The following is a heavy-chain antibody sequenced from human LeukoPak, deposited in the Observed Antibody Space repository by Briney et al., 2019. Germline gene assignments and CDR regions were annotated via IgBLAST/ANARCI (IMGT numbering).Heavy chain of an antibody. CDR3: ARFSCSSTSCESYYYYMDV. V-gene: IGHV4-39*01. J-gene: IGHJ6*03. CDR2: IYYSGST. Sequence: PSETLSLTCTVSGGSISSSSYYWGWIRQPPGKGLEWIGSIYYSGSTYYNPSLKSRVTISVDTSKNQFSLKLSSVTAADTAVYYCARFSCSSTSCESYYYYMDVWGKGTTVTVSS. CDR1: GGSISSSSYY. D-gene: IGHD2-2*01.